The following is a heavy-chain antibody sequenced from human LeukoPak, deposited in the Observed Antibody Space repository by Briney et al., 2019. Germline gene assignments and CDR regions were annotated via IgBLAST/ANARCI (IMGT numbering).Heavy chain of an antibody. V-gene: IGHV3-23*01. CDR2: ISGSGGST. CDR1: GFTFSIYA. Sequence: GGSLRLSCAASGFTFSIYAMSWVRQAPGKGLEWGSAISGSGGSTYYADSVKGRFTISRDNSKNTLYLQMNSLRAEDTAVYYCAKDIGDSSGYYFDYWGQGTLVTVSS. D-gene: IGHD3-22*01. CDR3: AKDIGDSSGYYFDY. J-gene: IGHJ4*02.